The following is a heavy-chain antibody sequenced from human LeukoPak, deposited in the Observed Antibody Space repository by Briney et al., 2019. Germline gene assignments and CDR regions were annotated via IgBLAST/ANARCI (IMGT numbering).Heavy chain of an antibody. CDR3: ARDISWLGFDY. D-gene: IGHD6-19*01. J-gene: IGHJ4*02. CDR1: GYTFTSHF. V-gene: IGHV1-46*01. Sequence: ASVKVSCKASGYTFTSHFMHWVRQAPGQGLEWMGIINPRGGSTSYTQKFQGRVTMTRDTSTSTVYMGLSSLRSEDTAVYYCARDISWLGFDYWGQGILVTVSS. CDR2: INPRGGST.